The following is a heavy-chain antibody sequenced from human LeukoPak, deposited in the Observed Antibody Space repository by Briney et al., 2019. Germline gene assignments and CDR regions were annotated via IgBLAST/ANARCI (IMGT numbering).Heavy chain of an antibody. D-gene: IGHD2-15*01. J-gene: IGHJ4*02. V-gene: IGHV3-7*01. CDR1: GFTFSSYW. CDR3: ARDGGSYYFDY. Sequence: GGSLRLSCAASGFTFSSYWMSWVRQAPGKGLEWVANIKEDGSEKHYVDSVKGRFTISRDNSKNTLYVQLNSLRDEDTAVYYCARDGGSYYFDYWGQGTLVTVSS. CDR2: IKEDGSEK.